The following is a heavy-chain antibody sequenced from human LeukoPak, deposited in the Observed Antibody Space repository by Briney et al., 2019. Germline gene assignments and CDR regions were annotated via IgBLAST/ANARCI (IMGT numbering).Heavy chain of an antibody. J-gene: IGHJ4*02. CDR2: IYYSGST. CDR3: ARVDPYYYDSSGYQGDY. Sequence: SETLSLTCPVSGGSISSSSYYWGWIRQPPGKGLEWIGSIYYSGSTYYNPSLKSRVTISVDTSKNQFSLKLSSVTAADTAVYYCARVDPYYYDSSGYQGDYWGQGTLVTVSS. D-gene: IGHD3-22*01. CDR1: GGSISSSSYY. V-gene: IGHV4-39*01.